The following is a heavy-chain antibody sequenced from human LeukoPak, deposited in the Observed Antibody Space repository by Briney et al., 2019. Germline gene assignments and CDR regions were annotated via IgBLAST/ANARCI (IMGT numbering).Heavy chain of an antibody. V-gene: IGHV3-9*03. CDR3: AKDTGGSYTGNSYFDY. D-gene: IGHD1-26*01. CDR1: GFTFDDYA. J-gene: IGHJ4*02. CDR2: ISWNSGST. Sequence: PGGSLRLSCAASGFTFDDYAMHWVRQAPGKGLEWVSGISWNSGSTGYADSVKGRFTISRDNAKNSLYLQMNSLRAEDMALYYCAKDTGGSYTGNSYFDYWGQGTLVTVSS.